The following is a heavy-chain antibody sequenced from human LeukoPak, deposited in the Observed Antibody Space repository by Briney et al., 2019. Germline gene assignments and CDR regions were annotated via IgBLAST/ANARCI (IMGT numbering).Heavy chain of an antibody. CDR1: GGSISSYY. V-gene: IGHV4-4*09. D-gene: IGHD1-14*01. CDR3: ARLNLSSSYYYYYMDV. Sequence: PSETLSLTCTVSGGSISSYYWSWIRQPPGKGLEWIGYIYTSGSTNYNPSLKSRVTISVDTSKNQFSLKLSSVTAADTAAYYCARLNLSSSYYYYYMDVWGKGTTVTVSS. CDR2: IYTSGST. J-gene: IGHJ6*03.